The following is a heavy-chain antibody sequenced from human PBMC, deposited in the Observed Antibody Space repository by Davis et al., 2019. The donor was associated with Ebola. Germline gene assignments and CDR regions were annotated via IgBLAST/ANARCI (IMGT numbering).Heavy chain of an antibody. J-gene: IGHJ4*01. CDR3: AASAGTVGKFDY. Sequence: AASVKVSCKASGYTFTSYGISWVRQAPGQGLEWMGCISAYNGNTNYAQKFQGRVTITRDMSTSTSYLDLSNLRFEDTAIYYCAASAGTVGKFDYWGQGTLVTVSS. D-gene: IGHD1-14*01. CDR1: GYTFTSYG. CDR2: ISAYNGNT. V-gene: IGHV1-18*01.